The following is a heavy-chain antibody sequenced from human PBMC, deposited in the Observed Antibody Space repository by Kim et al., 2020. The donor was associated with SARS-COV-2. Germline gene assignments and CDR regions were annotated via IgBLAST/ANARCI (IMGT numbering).Heavy chain of an antibody. V-gene: IGHV1-2*06. Sequence: ASVKVSCKASGFTFSGYYIHWVRQAPGRGLEWVGRIYPDSGRTNYAQKFQGRVTVTRDTSTNTMYMELRRLTSDDTAVYYCASDAVGSADYWGQGTLVTVSS. CDR3: ASDAVGSADY. CDR2: IYPDSGRT. CDR1: GFTFSGYY. J-gene: IGHJ4*02. D-gene: IGHD6-19*01.